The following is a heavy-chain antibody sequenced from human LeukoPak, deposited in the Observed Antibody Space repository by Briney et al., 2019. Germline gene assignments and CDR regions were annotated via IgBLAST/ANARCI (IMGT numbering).Heavy chain of an antibody. V-gene: IGHV1-69*02. CDR3: AKTATLSPYVDWYFDL. D-gene: IGHD2-15*01. J-gene: IGHJ2*01. Sequence: SVTVSCKASGGTFSSYTISWVRQAPGQGLEWMGRIIPILGIANYAQKFQGRVTITADESTSTAYMELSSLRSEDTAVYYCAKTATLSPYVDWYFDLWGRGTLVTVSS. CDR1: GGTFSSYT. CDR2: IIPILGIA.